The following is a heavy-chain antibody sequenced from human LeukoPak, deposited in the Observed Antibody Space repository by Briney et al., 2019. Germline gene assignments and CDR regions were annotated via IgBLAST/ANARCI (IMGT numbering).Heavy chain of an antibody. J-gene: IGHJ4*02. V-gene: IGHV3-23*01. Sequence: GGSLRLSCAASGFTFTSYAMSWVRQAPGKGLEWVSAISGSGGSTYYADSVRGRFTISRDNSKNTLYLQMNSLRAEDTAVYYCARDPVAAAGTNYFDYWGQGTLVTVSS. CDR3: ARDPVAAAGTNYFDY. D-gene: IGHD6-13*01. CDR1: GFTFTSYA. CDR2: ISGSGGST.